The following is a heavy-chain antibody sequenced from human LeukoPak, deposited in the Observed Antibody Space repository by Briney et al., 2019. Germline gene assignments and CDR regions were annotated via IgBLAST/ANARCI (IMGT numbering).Heavy chain of an antibody. CDR2: INTNTGNP. V-gene: IGHV7-4-1*02. CDR3: ARARYCIGSICPAGYYGMDD. D-gene: IGHD2-15*01. Sequence: GASAKVPCKASGYTYNSYALDWVGQAPGQGLEWMGWINTNTGNPTYAQGFTGRFVFSLDASVSTAYLEISSLKAEDTAVYYCARARYCIGSICPAGYYGMDDWGQGTTVTVSS. J-gene: IGHJ6*02. CDR1: GYTYNSYA.